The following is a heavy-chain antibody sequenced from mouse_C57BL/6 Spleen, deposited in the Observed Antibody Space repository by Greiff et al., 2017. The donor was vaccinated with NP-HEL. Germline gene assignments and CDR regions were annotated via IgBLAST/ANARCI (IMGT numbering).Heavy chain of an antibody. CDR3: AGAAYDGRNAMDY. V-gene: IGHV14-2*01. D-gene: IGHD1-2*01. Sequence: VQLKQSGAELVKPGASVKLSCTASGFNIKDSYMHWVKQRTEQGLEWIGRIDPEDGETKYAPKFQGKATITADKSSNTAYLQLSSLTSEDTAVFYCAGAAYDGRNAMDYWGQGTSVTVSS. J-gene: IGHJ4*01. CDR2: IDPEDGET. CDR1: GFNIKDSY.